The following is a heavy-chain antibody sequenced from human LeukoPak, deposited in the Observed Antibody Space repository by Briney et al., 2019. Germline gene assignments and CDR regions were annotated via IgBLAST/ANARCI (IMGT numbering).Heavy chain of an antibody. CDR3: ARGGQQWRGGNYFDS. D-gene: IGHD6-19*01. CDR2: ITTGRGET. Sequence: ASVKVSCKASGYTFTDYALHWVRQAPGQSLEWMAWITTGRGETRFSQDFQRRITLTRDKSANTVYMDLTDLTSEDTAVYYCARGGQQWRGGNYFDSWGQGTLVAVSS. J-gene: IGHJ4*02. CDR1: GYTFTDYA. V-gene: IGHV1-3*03.